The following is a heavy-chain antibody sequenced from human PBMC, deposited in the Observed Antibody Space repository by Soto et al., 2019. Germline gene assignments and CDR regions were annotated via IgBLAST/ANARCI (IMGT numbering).Heavy chain of an antibody. CDR1: GFTFTDYA. CDR3: ARGSSGYISSWYYFDY. V-gene: IGHV3-23*01. D-gene: IGHD6-13*01. J-gene: IGHJ4*02. Sequence: GGPLRLSCAASGFTFTDYALSWVRQAPGKGQGWVATICCIWHNTSLADSVQARLSISRDNSKNSVSLLMNTLRAEDTAVYFCARGSSGYISSWYYFDYWGRGTLVTVSS. CDR2: ICCIWHNT.